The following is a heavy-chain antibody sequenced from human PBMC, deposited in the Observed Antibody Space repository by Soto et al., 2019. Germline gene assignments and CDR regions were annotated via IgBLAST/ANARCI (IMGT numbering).Heavy chain of an antibody. V-gene: IGHV4-59*01. J-gene: IGHJ6*02. CDR1: GGSISNYY. CDR2: IYYSGNT. Sequence: SETLSLTCTVSGGSISNYYWSWIRQPPGKGLEWIGYIYYSGNTNYNPSLKSRVTISIDASKNQFSLKLSSVTAADTAVYYCARDEFGSGSSYYYYYGVDVWGQGTTVTSP. CDR3: ARDEFGSGSSYYYYYGVDV. D-gene: IGHD3-10*01.